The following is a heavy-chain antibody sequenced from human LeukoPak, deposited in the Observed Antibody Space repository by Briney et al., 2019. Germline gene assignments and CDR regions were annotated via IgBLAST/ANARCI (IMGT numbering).Heavy chain of an antibody. CDR2: IYAGGSA. CDR3: TRLLPTSNHFFES. V-gene: IGHV3-53*01. Sequence: GGSLRLSCAASGFTVSYDYMSWVRHAPGKGLESVSVIYAGGSAYYADSVRGRLTISRDNSENTLYLQMNSLRAEDTAVYYCTRLLPTSNHFFESWGQGTLVTVSS. D-gene: IGHD2-8*01. CDR1: GFTVSYDY. J-gene: IGHJ4*02.